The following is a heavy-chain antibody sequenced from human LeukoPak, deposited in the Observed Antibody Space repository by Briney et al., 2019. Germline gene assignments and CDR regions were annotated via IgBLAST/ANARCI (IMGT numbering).Heavy chain of an antibody. CDR2: IYGTGRT. V-gene: IGHV4-4*07. Sequence: SETLSLTCTGSGGSISSYYWTWIRQSAGKGLEWIGRIYGTGRTTYNPSLKGRVTLSADTSKSQISLKVTSVTAADTAVYYCARETYDFHEIFDYWGQGALVTVSS. D-gene: IGHD3-3*01. J-gene: IGHJ4*02. CDR3: ARETYDFHEIFDY. CDR1: GGSISSYY.